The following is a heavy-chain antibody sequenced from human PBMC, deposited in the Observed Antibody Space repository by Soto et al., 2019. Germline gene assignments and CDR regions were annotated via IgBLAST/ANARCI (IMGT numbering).Heavy chain of an antibody. D-gene: IGHD3-3*01. J-gene: IGHJ5*02. Sequence: QVQLVQSGAEVKKPGASVKVSCKASGYTFTSYDINWVRQATGQGLEGMGWMNPNSGNTGYGQKFQGSVTLTRNTSISTAYMELSSLRLEDTAVYYCARVSDFWSGYWSWFDPWGQGTLVTVSS. V-gene: IGHV1-8*01. CDR2: MNPNSGNT. CDR3: ARVSDFWSGYWSWFDP. CDR1: GYTFTSYD.